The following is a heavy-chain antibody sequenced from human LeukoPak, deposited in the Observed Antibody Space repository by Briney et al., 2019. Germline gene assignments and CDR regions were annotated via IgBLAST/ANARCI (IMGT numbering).Heavy chain of an antibody. J-gene: IGHJ4*02. D-gene: IGHD5-18*01. CDR3: ARGYTYGLDF. V-gene: IGHV3-48*03. CDR2: ISSSGSTI. Sequence: GGSLRLSCAASAFTFSSYEINWVRQAPGKGREWVSYISSSGSTIYYADSVKGRFTISRHNAKNSLFLQMNSLRAEDTAVYYCARGYTYGLDFWGQGTLVTVSS. CDR1: AFTFSSYE.